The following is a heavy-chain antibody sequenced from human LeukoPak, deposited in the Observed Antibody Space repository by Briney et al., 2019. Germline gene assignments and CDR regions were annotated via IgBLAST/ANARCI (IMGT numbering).Heavy chain of an antibody. CDR3: ASNFVIPRNYYYYMDV. CDR1: GGSISSGGYY. J-gene: IGHJ6*03. D-gene: IGHD3-9*01. CDR2: IYHSGST. V-gene: IGHV4-30-2*01. Sequence: PQTLSLTCTVSGGSISSGGYYWSWIRQPPGKGLEWIGYIYHSGSTYYNPSLKSRVTISVDRSKNQFSLKLSSVTAADTAVYYCASNFVIPRNYYYYMDVWGKGTTVTVSS.